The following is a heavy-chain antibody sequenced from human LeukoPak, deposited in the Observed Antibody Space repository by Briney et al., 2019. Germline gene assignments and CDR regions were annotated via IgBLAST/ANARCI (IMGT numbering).Heavy chain of an antibody. V-gene: IGHV1-8*03. CDR3: AREYSGYDPSGDGDYYYYYYMDV. CDR2: MNPNSGNT. Sequence: ASVKVSCKASGYTFTSYDINWVRQATGQGLEWMGWMNPNSGNTGYAQKFQGRVTITRNTSISTAYMELSSLRSEDTAVYYCAREYSGYDPSGDGDYYYYYYMDVWGKGTTVTVSS. J-gene: IGHJ6*03. CDR1: GYTFTSYD. D-gene: IGHD5-12*01.